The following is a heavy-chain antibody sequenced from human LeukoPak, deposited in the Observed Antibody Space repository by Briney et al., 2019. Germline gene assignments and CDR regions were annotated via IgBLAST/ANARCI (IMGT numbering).Heavy chain of an antibody. CDR2: IYYSGST. J-gene: IGHJ3*02. CDR3: ARTQGDAFDI. Sequence: SETLSLTCAVAGYPISSSNWWGWIRQPPGKGLEWIGYIYYSGSTYYNPSLKSRVTMSVDTSKNQFSLKLSSVTAVDTAVYYCARTQGDAFDIWGQGTMVTVSS. CDR1: GYPISSSNW. V-gene: IGHV4-28*01.